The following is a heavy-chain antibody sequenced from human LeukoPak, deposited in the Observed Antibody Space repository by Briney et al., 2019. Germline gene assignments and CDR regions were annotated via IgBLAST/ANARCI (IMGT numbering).Heavy chain of an antibody. J-gene: IGHJ4*02. D-gene: IGHD5-12*01. CDR3: AKGSSYDCFDY. V-gene: IGHV3-74*01. Sequence: PGGSLRLSCAASGFTFSSYWMHWVRQAPGKGLVGVSRINDDGRSTSYADSVKGRFTISRDNAKNTLYLQMNSLRAEDTAVYYCAKGSSYDCFDYWGQGTLVTVSS. CDR2: INDDGRST. CDR1: GFTFSSYW.